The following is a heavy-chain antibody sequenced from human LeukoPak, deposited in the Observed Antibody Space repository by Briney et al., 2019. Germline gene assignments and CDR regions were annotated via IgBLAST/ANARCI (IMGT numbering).Heavy chain of an antibody. CDR2: IYHGGST. V-gene: IGHV4-4*02. CDR1: GGSISSGNW. D-gene: IGHD2-15*01. CDR3: ARWGVATPDYYYGMDV. J-gene: IGHJ6*04. Sequence: PSETLSLTCAVPGGSISSGNWWSWVRQPQGKGLEWIGEIYHGGSTSYNPSLKSRVTILIDKSKNQFSLKLNSLTAADTAVYYCARWGVATPDYYYGMDVWGKGTTVTVSS.